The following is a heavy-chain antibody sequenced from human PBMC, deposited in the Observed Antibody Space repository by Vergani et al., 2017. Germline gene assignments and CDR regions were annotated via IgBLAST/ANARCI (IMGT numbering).Heavy chain of an antibody. D-gene: IGHD6-19*01. CDR1: GFTFRSHC. CDR2: IKQDGSEK. CDR3: AKDLGAVAGHFDY. V-gene: IGHV3-7*03. J-gene: IGHJ4*02. Sequence: EVQLVESGGGLVQPGGSLRLSCEASGFTFRSHCMSWVRQTPGKGLEWVANIKQDGSEKYYVDSVKGRFTISRDNAKNSLYLQMNSLRAEDTALYYCAKDLGAVAGHFDYWGQGTLVTVSS.